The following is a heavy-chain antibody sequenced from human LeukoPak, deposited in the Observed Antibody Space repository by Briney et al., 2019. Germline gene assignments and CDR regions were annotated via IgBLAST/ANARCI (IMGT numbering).Heavy chain of an antibody. Sequence: GESLKISCKGSGYSFTTYWIGRVRQMPGKGLEWMGIIYPGDSDTIYSPSFQGQVTISADKSISTAYLQWSSLKASDTAMYYCARAEGMATSNFDNWGQGTLVTVSS. D-gene: IGHD5-24*01. V-gene: IGHV5-51*01. J-gene: IGHJ4*02. CDR1: GYSFTTYW. CDR3: ARAEGMATSNFDN. CDR2: IYPGDSDT.